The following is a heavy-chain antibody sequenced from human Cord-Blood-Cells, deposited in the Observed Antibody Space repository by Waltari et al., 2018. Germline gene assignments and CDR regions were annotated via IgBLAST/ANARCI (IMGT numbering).Heavy chain of an antibody. J-gene: IGHJ6*03. CDR1: GYTLTELS. CDR3: ATRNSGSYYYYYYMDV. CDR2: VEPEDGET. D-gene: IGHD1-26*01. Sequence: QVQLVQSGAEVKKPGASVKVSCKVSGYTLTELSMHWVRQAPGKGLEWMGGVEPEDGETIYAQKFQGRVTMTEDTSTDTAYMELSSLRSEDTAVYYCATRNSGSYYYYYYMDVWGKGTTVTVSS. V-gene: IGHV1-24*01.